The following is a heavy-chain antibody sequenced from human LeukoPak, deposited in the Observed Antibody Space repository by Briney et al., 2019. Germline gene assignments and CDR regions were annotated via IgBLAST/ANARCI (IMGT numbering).Heavy chain of an antibody. CDR2: IIPIFGTA. D-gene: IGHD6-13*01. CDR3: ARSLIAAAGTGFFDY. CDR1: GGTFSSYA. V-gene: IGHV1-69*06. J-gene: IGHJ4*02. Sequence: ASVKVSCKASGGTFSSYAISWVRQAPGQGLEWMGGIIPIFGTANYAQKFQGRVTITADKSTSTAYMELSSLRSEDTAVYYCARSLIAAAGTGFFDYWGQGTLVTVSS.